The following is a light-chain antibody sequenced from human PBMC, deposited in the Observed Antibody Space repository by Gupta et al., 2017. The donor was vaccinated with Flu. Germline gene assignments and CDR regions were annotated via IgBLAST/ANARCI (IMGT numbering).Light chain of an antibody. J-gene: IGKJ2*01. CDR1: QSVSSSY. CDR2: GAS. CDR3: QQYGSSPYT. V-gene: IGKV3-20*01. Sequence: GTRSLSPGERATLSCRASQSVSSSYLAGYQQKPGQAPRLLIYGASSRATGIPDRFRGSGSGTDFTLTISRLEPEDFAVYYCQQYGSSPYTFGQGTKLEIK.